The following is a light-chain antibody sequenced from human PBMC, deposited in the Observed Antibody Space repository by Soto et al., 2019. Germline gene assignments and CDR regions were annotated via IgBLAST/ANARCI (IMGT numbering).Light chain of an antibody. CDR2: GNN. J-gene: IGLJ1*01. V-gene: IGLV1-40*01. CDR3: QSYDSSLSGDV. Sequence: QSVLTQPPSVSGAPGQRVTISCTGSSSNIGAGYDVHWYQQLPGTAPKLVIYGNNNRPSGVPDRFSGSNSGTSASLAITGLQAEDEADYYCQSYDSSLSGDVFGTGTKLTVL. CDR1: SSNIGAGYD.